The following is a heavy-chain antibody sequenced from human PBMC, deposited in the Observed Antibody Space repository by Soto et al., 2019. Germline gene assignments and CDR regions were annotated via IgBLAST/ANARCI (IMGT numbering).Heavy chain of an antibody. CDR3: ARDRSSGYSTGWHTSLDY. Sequence: EVQLLESGGGLVQPGGSLRLSCVGSGIEFSNYAMSWVRQAPGKGLEWVSIVSASGRSRYHADSVKGRFTISRDNSKNTLYLHMTNLRVEDTGVYYCARDRSSGYSTGWHTSLDYWGRGTRVTVSS. D-gene: IGHD6-19*01. V-gene: IGHV3-23*01. CDR2: VSASGRSR. CDR1: GIEFSNYA. J-gene: IGHJ4*02.